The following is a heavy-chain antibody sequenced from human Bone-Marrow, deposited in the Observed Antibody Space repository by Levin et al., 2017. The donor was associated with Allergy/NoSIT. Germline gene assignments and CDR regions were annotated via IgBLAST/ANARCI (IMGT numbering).Heavy chain of an antibody. Sequence: GGSLRLSCAASGFTFSSYGMHWVRQAPGKGLEWVAVIWYDGSNKYYADSVKGRFTISRDNSKNTLYLQMNSLRAEDTAVYYCARDYSSGWYGTGYYYYYGMDVWGQGTTVTVSS. CDR1: GFTFSSYG. CDR3: ARDYSSGWYGTGYYYYYGMDV. CDR2: IWYDGSNK. D-gene: IGHD6-19*01. V-gene: IGHV3-33*01. J-gene: IGHJ6*02.